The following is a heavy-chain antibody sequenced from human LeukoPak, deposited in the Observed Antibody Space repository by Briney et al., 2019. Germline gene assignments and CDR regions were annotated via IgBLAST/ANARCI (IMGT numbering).Heavy chain of an antibody. Sequence: LPGGSLRLSCAASGFTFSSYWMSWVRQAPGKGLEWVANIKQDGSEKYYVDSVKGRFTISRDNAKNSPYLQMNSLRTEDTAVYFCAGPSTNYPYLYYFDYWGQGTLVTVSS. J-gene: IGHJ4*02. CDR2: IKQDGSEK. D-gene: IGHD5-24*01. V-gene: IGHV3-7*01. CDR3: AGPSTNYPYLYYFDY. CDR1: GFTFSSYW.